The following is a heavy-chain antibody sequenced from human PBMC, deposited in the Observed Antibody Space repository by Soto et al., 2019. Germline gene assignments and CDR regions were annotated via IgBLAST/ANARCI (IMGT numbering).Heavy chain of an antibody. Sequence: GGSLRLSCAASGFTFSSYAMSWVRQAPGKGLEWVSAISGSGGSTYYADSVKGRFTNYRDNSKNTLYQQMNSLRAEDTAVYYCAKETTIGYCISTSCYFEYWGQGTLVTVSS. J-gene: IGHJ4*02. CDR2: ISGSGGST. CDR1: GFTFSSYA. CDR3: AKETTIGYCISTSCYFEY. D-gene: IGHD2-2*01. V-gene: IGHV3-23*01.